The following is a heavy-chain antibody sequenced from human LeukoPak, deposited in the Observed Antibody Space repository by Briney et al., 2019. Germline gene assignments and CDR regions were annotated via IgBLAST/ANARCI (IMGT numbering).Heavy chain of an antibody. CDR1: GHSIRSSSYY. J-gene: IGHJ1*01. Sequence: SETLSLTCTVSGHSIRSSSYYWGWIRQSPEKGLEWIGSIYYSGSTYYSASFKSRVTISVDTSQNQFSLKLRSVTAAARAVYYCASRYYYDTRGYFLHWGQGTMVTVSS. V-gene: IGHV4-39*01. CDR3: ASRYYYDTRGYFLH. CDR2: IYYSGST. D-gene: IGHD3-22*01.